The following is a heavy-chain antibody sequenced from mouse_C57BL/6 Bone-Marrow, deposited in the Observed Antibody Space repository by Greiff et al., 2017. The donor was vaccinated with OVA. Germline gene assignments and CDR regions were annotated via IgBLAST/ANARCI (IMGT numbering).Heavy chain of an antibody. CDR3: ARSHPLYYGNDARFAY. CDR1: GYAFTNYL. CDR2: INPGSGGT. J-gene: IGHJ3*01. Sequence: VQLQESGAELVRPGTSVKVSCKASGYAFTNYLIEWVKQRPGQGLEWIGVINPGSGGTNYNEKFKGKATLTADKSSSTAYMQLSSLTSEDSAVYFCARSHPLYYGNDARFAYWGQGTLVTVSA. V-gene: IGHV1-54*01. D-gene: IGHD2-2*01.